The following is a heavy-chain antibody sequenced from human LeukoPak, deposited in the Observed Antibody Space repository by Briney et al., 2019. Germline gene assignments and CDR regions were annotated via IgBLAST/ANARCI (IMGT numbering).Heavy chain of an antibody. J-gene: IGHJ6*02. D-gene: IGHD7-27*01. CDR2: VKKDASEK. CDR1: GFTFSNNW. Sequence: PGGSLRLSCAASGFTFSNNWMTWVRQAPGKGLEWVASVKKDASEKYYVDSVKGRFTISRDNAKNSLYLQMNSLRVEDTAVYYCARGGDPHYGMDVWGQGTTVTVSS. CDR3: ARGGDPHYGMDV. V-gene: IGHV3-7*04.